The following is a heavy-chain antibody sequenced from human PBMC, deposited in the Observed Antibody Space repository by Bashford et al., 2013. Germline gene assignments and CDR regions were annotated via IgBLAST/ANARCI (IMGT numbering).Heavy chain of an antibody. V-gene: IGHV3-48*04. J-gene: IGHJ4*02. CDR2: ISSSSSTI. Sequence: VRQAPGKGLEWVSYISSSSSTIYYVDSVRGRLTVSRDNAKNSLYLQMSSLRAEDTAVYYCARDGVPPGIFFDSWGQGTLVTVSS. CDR3: ARDGVPPGIFFDS. D-gene: IGHD3-16*01.